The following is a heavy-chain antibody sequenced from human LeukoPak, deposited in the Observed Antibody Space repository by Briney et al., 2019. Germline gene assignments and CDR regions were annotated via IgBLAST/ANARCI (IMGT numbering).Heavy chain of an antibody. J-gene: IGHJ4*02. CDR1: GGSISSYY. CDR3: ARGQGTVTTH. V-gene: IGHV4-59*12. Sequence: PSETLSLTCTVSGGSISSYYWSWIRQPPGKGPEWIGYIYYSGSANYNPSLMSRVTISLDTSKNHFSLNLSPVTAADTAVYYCARGQGTVTTHWGQGTLVTVSS. D-gene: IGHD4-11*01. CDR2: IYYSGSA.